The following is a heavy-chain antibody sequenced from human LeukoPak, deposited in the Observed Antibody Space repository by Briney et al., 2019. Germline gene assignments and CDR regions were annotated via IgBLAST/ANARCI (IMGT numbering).Heavy chain of an antibody. CDR2: IYHSGST. D-gene: IGHD3-3*01. J-gene: IGHJ4*02. Sequence: PSETLSLTCAVSGYSISSGYYWGWIRQPPGKGLEWIGSIYHSGSTYYNPSLKSRVTISVDTSKNQFSLKLSSVTAADTAGYYCARQTGVLRFLEWLPDQIDYWGQGTLVTVSS. CDR3: ARQTGVLRFLEWLPDQIDY. V-gene: IGHV4-38-2*01. CDR1: GYSISSGYY.